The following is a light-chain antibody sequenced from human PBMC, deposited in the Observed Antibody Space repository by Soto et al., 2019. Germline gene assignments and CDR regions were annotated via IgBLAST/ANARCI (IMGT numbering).Light chain of an antibody. CDR3: QSYDSSLSGSGVVV. Sequence: QSVLTQPPSVSGAPGQRVTISCTGSSSNIGAGYDVHWYQQLPGTAPKLLIYGNSNRPSGVPDRFSGSKSGTSASLAITGLQAEDEADYYCQSYDSSLSGSGVVVFGGGTKLTVL. V-gene: IGLV1-40*01. CDR1: SSNIGAGYD. CDR2: GNS. J-gene: IGLJ2*01.